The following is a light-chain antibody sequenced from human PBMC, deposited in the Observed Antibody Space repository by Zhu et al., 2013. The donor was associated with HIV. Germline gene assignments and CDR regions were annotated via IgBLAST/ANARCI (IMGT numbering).Light chain of an antibody. CDR2: EDT. Sequence: QSALTQPASVSGSPGQSIAISCTGTSSDVGAYKFVSWYQHHPGRGPKLIIYEDTRRPSGVSPRFSGSKSGNTASLTISGLQAEDEADYYCCSYAGSSTYVFGTGTKVTVL. CDR1: SSDVGAYKF. V-gene: IGLV2-23*01. J-gene: IGLJ1*01. CDR3: CSYAGSSTYV.